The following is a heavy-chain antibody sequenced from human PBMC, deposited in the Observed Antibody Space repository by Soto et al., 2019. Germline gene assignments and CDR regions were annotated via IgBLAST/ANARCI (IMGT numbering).Heavy chain of an antibody. CDR2: IYPGDSDT. CDR1: GYSFTSYW. J-gene: IGHJ4*02. CDR3: ARLLTSPDYDYVWGSYRHPYYFEY. D-gene: IGHD3-16*02. Sequence: PGESLKISCKGSGYSFTSYWIGWVRQMPGKGLEWMGIIYPGDSDTRYSPSFQGQVTISADKSISTAYLQWSSLKASDTAMYYCARLLTSPDYDYVWGSYRHPYYFEYWGQGTLVTVSS. V-gene: IGHV5-51*01.